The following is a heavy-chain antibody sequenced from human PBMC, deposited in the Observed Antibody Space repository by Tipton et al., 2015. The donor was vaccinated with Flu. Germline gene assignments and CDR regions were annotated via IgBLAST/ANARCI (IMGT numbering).Heavy chain of an antibody. Sequence: LRLSCSVSGDSMHTDDFSWGWIRQPPGKALEWIGYIYYNGNTFYNPSFRSRVSMSIDRSKTEFSLKLKSVTAADTAVYFCSRGLATFGPSTPFDHWGQGALVNVSS. D-gene: IGHD3-16*01. V-gene: IGHV4-30-2*01. J-gene: IGHJ4*02. CDR1: GDSMHTDDFS. CDR3: SRGLATFGPSTPFDH. CDR2: IYYNGNT.